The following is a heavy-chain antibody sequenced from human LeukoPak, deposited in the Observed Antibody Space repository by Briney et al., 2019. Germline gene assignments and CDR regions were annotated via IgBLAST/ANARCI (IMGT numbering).Heavy chain of an antibody. CDR1: GGSISSSSYY. Sequence: SETLSLTCTVSGGSISSSSYYWGWIRQPPGKGLEWIGSIYYSGSTYYNPSLKSRVTISVDTSKNQFSLKLSSETAADTAVYYCARDPGPYNHGDYWGQGTLVTVSS. CDR2: IYYSGST. D-gene: IGHD1-1*01. J-gene: IGHJ4*02. V-gene: IGHV4-39*07. CDR3: ARDPGPYNHGDY.